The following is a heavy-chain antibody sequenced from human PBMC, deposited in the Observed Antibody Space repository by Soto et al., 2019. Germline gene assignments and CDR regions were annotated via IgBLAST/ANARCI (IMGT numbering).Heavy chain of an antibody. Sequence: SQTLSLTCDISGGSVSSNTAAWSWIRQSPSRGLEWLGRTYYRSKWYTEYAASVNSRMTINSDTSRNQFSLQLRSVSPEDTAVYYCARAGTSGTYDSWGQGTVVTVS. V-gene: IGHV6-1*01. CDR2: TYYRSKWYT. J-gene: IGHJ4*02. CDR1: GGSVSSNTAA. D-gene: IGHD3-10*01. CDR3: ARAGTSGTYDS.